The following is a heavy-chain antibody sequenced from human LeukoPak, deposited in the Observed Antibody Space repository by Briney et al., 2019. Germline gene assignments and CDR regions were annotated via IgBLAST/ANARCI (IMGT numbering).Heavy chain of an antibody. D-gene: IGHD1-26*01. V-gene: IGHV1-18*01. Sequence: ASVKVSCKTSAYSFNNYGITWVRQAPGQGLEWMGWISTYNSNTNYAQKFQGRVTMTTDTSTSTAYMELRSLRSDDTAVYYCAGVDPGNYYAFDFWGQGTKVTVSS. CDR1: AYSFNNYG. J-gene: IGHJ3*01. CDR3: AGVDPGNYYAFDF. CDR2: ISTYNSNT.